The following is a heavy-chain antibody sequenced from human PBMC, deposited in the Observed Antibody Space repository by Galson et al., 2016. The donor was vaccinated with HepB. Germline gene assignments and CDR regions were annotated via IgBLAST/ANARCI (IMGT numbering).Heavy chain of an antibody. V-gene: IGHV1-18*01. CDR1: GYSFTNYG. CDR2: ISGYNGNT. Sequence: SVKVSCKASGYSFTNYGISWVRQAPGQGLEWMGWISGYNGNTKYTQKFQGRVTMTTDTSTSTGYMELRSLTSDDTAAYYCARDLGAREPFAYWGRGTPVTVSS. J-gene: IGHJ4*02. D-gene: IGHD1-26*01. CDR3: ARDLGAREPFAY.